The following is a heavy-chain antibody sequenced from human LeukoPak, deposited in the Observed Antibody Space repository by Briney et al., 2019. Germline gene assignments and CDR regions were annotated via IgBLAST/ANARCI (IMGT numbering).Heavy chain of an antibody. Sequence: GGSLRLSCAASGFTFSSYAMSWVRQAPGKGLEWVANVKQDGSEKYYVDSVKGRFTISRDNAKNSLYLQMNYLRAGDTAVYYCARGLDCSSTSCYGLYAFDIWGQGTMVTVSS. CDR2: VKQDGSEK. V-gene: IGHV3-7*01. D-gene: IGHD2-2*01. CDR3: ARGLDCSSTSCYGLYAFDI. J-gene: IGHJ3*02. CDR1: GFTFSSYA.